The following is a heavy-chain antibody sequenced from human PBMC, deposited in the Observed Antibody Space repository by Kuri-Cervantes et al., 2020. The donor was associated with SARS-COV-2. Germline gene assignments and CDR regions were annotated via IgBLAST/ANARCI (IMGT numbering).Heavy chain of an antibody. J-gene: IGHJ4*02. V-gene: IGHV3-30*18. CDR2: ITYDGHNE. D-gene: IGHD1/OR15-1a*01. CDR3: AKCPRTGVPGTSGED. Sequence: GGSLRLSCEASGSTFSSYGMHWVRQAPGKGLEWVAVITYDGHNEYYAAAAKGRFTISRDNSRKTLYLQMDSLRPDDAGVYYCAKCPRTGVPGTSGEDWGQGTLVTVSS. CDR1: GSTFSSYG.